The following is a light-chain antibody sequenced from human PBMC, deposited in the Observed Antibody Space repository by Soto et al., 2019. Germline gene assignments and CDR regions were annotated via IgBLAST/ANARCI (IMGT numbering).Light chain of an antibody. J-gene: IGKJ2*01. CDR3: QHSYTPQYT. CDR2: AAS. CDR1: QSVTSY. V-gene: IGKV1-39*01. Sequence: DIQMTQSPSSLSASIGDRVTITCRASQSVTSYLNWYQQKPGKAPTLLIYAASSLHSGVPSRFRGGGSGTDFTLTISSLQPEDFATYYRQHSYTPQYTFGQGTKLEIK.